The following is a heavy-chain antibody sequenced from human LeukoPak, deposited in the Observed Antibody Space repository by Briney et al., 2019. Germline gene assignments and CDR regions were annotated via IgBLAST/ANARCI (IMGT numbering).Heavy chain of an antibody. V-gene: IGHV3-11*01. Sequence: GGSLRLSCAASGFTFSDYYMSWIRQAPGKGLEWVSYISSNGSTIYYADSVKGRFTISRDNAKNSLYLQMNSLRAEDTAVYYCARDLNYYDSSGYYYWGQGTLVTVSS. CDR3: ARDLNYYDSSGYYY. CDR1: GFTFSDYY. CDR2: ISSNGSTI. J-gene: IGHJ4*02. D-gene: IGHD3-22*01.